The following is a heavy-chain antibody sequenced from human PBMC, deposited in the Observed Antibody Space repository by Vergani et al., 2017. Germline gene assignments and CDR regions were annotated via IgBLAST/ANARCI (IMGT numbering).Heavy chain of an antibody. CDR3: AKDLSCSSTSCYPY. Sequence: EVQLLESGGGLVQPGGSLRLSCAASGFTFSTYAMTWVRQAPGKGLEWVSTISSDGGSTYYADSVKGRFTISRDNSKNTLYLQMNSLRAEDTAVYYCAKDLSCSSTSCYPYWGQGTLVTVSS. V-gene: IGHV3-23*01. CDR1: GFTFSTYA. D-gene: IGHD2-2*01. J-gene: IGHJ4*02. CDR2: ISSDGGST.